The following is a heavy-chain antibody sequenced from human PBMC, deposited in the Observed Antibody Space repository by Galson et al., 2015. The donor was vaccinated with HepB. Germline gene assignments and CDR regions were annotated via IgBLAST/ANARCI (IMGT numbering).Heavy chain of an antibody. CDR3: ARGRGPNSSSSRRWRNYYYYMDV. D-gene: IGHD6-6*01. J-gene: IGHJ6*03. V-gene: IGHV4-61*01. CDR2: IYYSGST. CDR1: GGSVSSGSYY. Sequence: SLTCTVSGGSVSSGSYYWSWIRQPPGKGLEWIGYIYYSGSTNYNPSLKSRVTISVDTSKNQFSLKLSSVTAADTAVYYCARGRGPNSSSSRRWRNYYYYMDVWGKGTTVTVSS.